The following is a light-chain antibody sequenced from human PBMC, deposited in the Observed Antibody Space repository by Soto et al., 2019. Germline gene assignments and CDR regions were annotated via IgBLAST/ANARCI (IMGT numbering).Light chain of an antibody. Sequence: EIVLTQSPATLSLSPGERATLSCRASQSISSYLAWYQQKPGQAPRLLIYDVSNRAPGIPARFSSSGSGTDFTLTISSLEPEDFAVYYCQQRSNWPPFTFGPGTKVDIK. V-gene: IGKV3-11*01. CDR2: DVS. CDR1: QSISSY. CDR3: QQRSNWPPFT. J-gene: IGKJ3*01.